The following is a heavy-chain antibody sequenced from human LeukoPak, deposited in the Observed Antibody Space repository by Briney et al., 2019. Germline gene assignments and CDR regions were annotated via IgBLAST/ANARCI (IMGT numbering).Heavy chain of an antibody. Sequence: GSSVKVSRKASAGTFYNYAISWVRQAPGQGLEWMGGLIPIFGTPHYALKFQGRVTITTDESTSTAYMELISLRSEDTAVYYCAIPTIFGVDDGFDIWGQGTKVTVSS. CDR2: LIPIFGTP. CDR1: AGTFYNYA. J-gene: IGHJ3*02. CDR3: AIPTIFGVDDGFDI. D-gene: IGHD3-3*01. V-gene: IGHV1-69*05.